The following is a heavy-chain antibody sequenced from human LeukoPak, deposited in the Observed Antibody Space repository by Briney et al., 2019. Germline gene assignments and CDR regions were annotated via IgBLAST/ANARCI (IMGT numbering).Heavy chain of an antibody. V-gene: IGHV3-23*01. J-gene: IGHJ5*02. CDR3: AKGPYCSGGSCYPNWFDP. D-gene: IGHD2-15*01. CDR2: ISGSGGST. Sequence: PGGPLRLSCAASGFTFSSYAMSWVRQAPGKGLEWVSAISGSGGSTYYADSVKGRFTISRDNSKNTLYLQMNSLRAEDTAVYYCAKGPYCSGGSCYPNWFDPWGQGTLVTVSS. CDR1: GFTFSSYA.